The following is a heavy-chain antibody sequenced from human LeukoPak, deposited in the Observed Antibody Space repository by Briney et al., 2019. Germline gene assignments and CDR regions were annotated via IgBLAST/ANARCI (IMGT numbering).Heavy chain of an antibody. D-gene: IGHD3-16*01. Sequence: VASVKVSCKASGFTSTNFAVQWVRQARGQRLEWIGVIIVGSGATKCAQDFQERVTITRDLSTSTLYMELRSLTSEDTAVYYCAADLSNPRMGASYLDSWGQGTLVTVSS. CDR1: GFTSTNFA. CDR3: AADLSNPRMGASYLDS. J-gene: IGHJ4*02. CDR2: IIVGSGAT. V-gene: IGHV1-58*01.